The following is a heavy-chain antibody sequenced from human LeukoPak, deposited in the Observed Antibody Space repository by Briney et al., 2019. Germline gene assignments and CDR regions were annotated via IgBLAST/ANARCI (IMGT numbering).Heavy chain of an antibody. CDR2: IYTSGST. Sequence: SETLSLTCTVSGGSISSYYWSWIRQPAGKGLEWIGRIYTSGSTNYNPSLKSRVTMSVDTSKNQFSLKLSSVTAADTAVYYCARDHRDYGDNCFDPWGQGTLVTVSS. CDR1: GGSISSYY. D-gene: IGHD4-17*01. CDR3: ARDHRDYGDNCFDP. V-gene: IGHV4-4*07. J-gene: IGHJ5*02.